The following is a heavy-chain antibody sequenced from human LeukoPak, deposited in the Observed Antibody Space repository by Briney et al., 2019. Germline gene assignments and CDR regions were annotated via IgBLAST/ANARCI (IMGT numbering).Heavy chain of an antibody. Sequence: ASVKVSCKASGYTFTGYYMHWVRQAPGQGLERMGWINPNSGGTNYAQKFQGRVTMTRDTSISTAYMELSRLRSDDTAVYYCARDRVATIRDAFDIWGQGTMVTVSS. V-gene: IGHV1-2*02. CDR1: GYTFTGYY. D-gene: IGHD5-12*01. J-gene: IGHJ3*02. CDR2: INPNSGGT. CDR3: ARDRVATIRDAFDI.